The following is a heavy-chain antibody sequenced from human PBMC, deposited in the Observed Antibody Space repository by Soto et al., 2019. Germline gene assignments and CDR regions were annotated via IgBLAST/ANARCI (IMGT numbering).Heavy chain of an antibody. J-gene: IGHJ6*02. CDR3: AKNGQPPYYYYGLDV. V-gene: IGHV1-18*01. Sequence: QGQLVQCGGEVKKPGASVKVSCKASGYTFSRYGISWVRQAPGQGLEWMGWISGYNGDTNYAQKFQGRVTMTIDTSTTTAYMELRGLPSDDTAIYYCAKNGQPPYYYYGLDVWGQGTTVTVSS. CDR2: ISGYNGDT. D-gene: IGHD2-8*01. CDR1: GYTFSRYG.